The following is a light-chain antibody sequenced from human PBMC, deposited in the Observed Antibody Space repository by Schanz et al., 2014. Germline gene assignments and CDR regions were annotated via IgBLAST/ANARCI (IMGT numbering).Light chain of an antibody. Sequence: EIVMTQSPATLSVSPGERATLSCRASQSISSYLAWYQQKPGQAPRLLIYGASSRATGIPDRFSGSGSGTDFTLIIHRLEPEDFAVYYCQQYGGSPLTFGGGTKVEIK. V-gene: IGKV3-20*01. CDR3: QQYGGSPLT. CDR2: GAS. CDR1: QSISSY. J-gene: IGKJ4*01.